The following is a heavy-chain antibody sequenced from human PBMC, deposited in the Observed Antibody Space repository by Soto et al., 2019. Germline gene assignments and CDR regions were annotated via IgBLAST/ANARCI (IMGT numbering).Heavy chain of an antibody. CDR2: IYYSGST. D-gene: IGHD3-3*01. V-gene: IGHV4-59*01. Sequence: SETLSLTCTVSGASINSNYCTWIRQPPGKGLEWIGHIYYSGSTNYNPSLKSRVTILVDTSKNQFSLKLSSVTAADSAVYYCARVFGNFWSGYHVDYWGQGTLVTVSS. J-gene: IGHJ4*02. CDR1: GASINSNY. CDR3: ARVFGNFWSGYHVDY.